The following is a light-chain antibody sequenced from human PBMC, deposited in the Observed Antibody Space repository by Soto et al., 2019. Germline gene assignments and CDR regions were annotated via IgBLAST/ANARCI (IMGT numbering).Light chain of an antibody. CDR2: GAS. V-gene: IGKV3-20*01. CDR1: QPVSSSY. Sequence: EIVVTQSPGILSLSPGERAALSCRASQPVSSSYLAWYQQKPGQAPRLLIYGASTRATGIPDRFSGSGSGTDFTLTISRLEPEDFAVYYCQQCGISTWPFGQGTKVDIK. J-gene: IGKJ1*01. CDR3: QQCGISTWP.